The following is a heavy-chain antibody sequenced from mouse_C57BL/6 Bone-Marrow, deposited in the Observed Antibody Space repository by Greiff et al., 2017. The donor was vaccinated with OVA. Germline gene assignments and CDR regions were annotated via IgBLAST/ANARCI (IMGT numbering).Heavy chain of an antibody. J-gene: IGHJ1*03. Sequence: EVQLQQSGPVLVKPGASVKMSCKASGYTFTDYYMNWVKQSHGKSLEWIGVINPYNGGTSYNQKFKGKATLTVDKSSSTAYMELNSLTSEDSAVYYCARYGNYLPWYFDVWGTGTTVTVSS. V-gene: IGHV1-19*01. CDR2: INPYNGGT. CDR3: ARYGNYLPWYFDV. CDR1: GYTFTDYY. D-gene: IGHD2-1*01.